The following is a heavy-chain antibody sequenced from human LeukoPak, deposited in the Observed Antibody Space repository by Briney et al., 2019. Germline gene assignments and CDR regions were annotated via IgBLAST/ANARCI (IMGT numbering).Heavy chain of an antibody. V-gene: IGHV1-8*01. CDR2: MNPNSGNT. J-gene: IGHJ6*02. CDR3: ARGDYYDSSGYYRVGYGMDV. Sequence: ASVKVSCKASGYTFTSYDINWVRQATGQGLEWMGWMNPNSGNTGYAQKFQGRVTMTRSTSISTAYMELSSLRSADTAVYYCARGDYYDSSGYYRVGYGMDVWGQGTTVTVSS. CDR1: GYTFTSYD. D-gene: IGHD3-22*01.